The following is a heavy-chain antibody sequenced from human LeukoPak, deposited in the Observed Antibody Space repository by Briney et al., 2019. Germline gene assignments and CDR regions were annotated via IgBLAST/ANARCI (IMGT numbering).Heavy chain of an antibody. CDR1: GFTFSSYS. V-gene: IGHV3-21*01. J-gene: IGHJ5*02. CDR3: ARGGSGYSSSWSKANWFDP. D-gene: IGHD6-13*01. Sequence: GGSLRLSCAASGFTFSSYSMNWVRQAPGKGLEWVSSISSSSSYIYYADSVKGRFTISRDNAKNSLYLQMNSLRAEDTAVYYCARGGSGYSSSWSKANWFDPWGQGTLVTVSS. CDR2: ISSSSSYI.